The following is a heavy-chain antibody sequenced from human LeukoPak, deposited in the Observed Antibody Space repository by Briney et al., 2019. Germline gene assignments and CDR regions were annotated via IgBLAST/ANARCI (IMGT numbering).Heavy chain of an antibody. Sequence: GGTLRLSCAASGFTFSTYEMNWVRQAPGKGLEWISFISNTGKTIYYADSVKGRLTISRDNAQNSLFLQLNSLRAEDTAVYYCARGLYSNSGGWFDSWGQGTLVTVSS. J-gene: IGHJ5*01. D-gene: IGHD6-13*01. CDR2: ISNTGKTI. CDR1: GFTFSTYE. V-gene: IGHV3-48*03. CDR3: ARGLYSNSGGWFDS.